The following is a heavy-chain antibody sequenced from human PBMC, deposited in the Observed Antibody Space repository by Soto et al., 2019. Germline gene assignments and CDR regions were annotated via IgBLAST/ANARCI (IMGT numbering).Heavy chain of an antibody. CDR1: GFTFSSSE. CDR2: VGSSGNTK. V-gene: IGHV3-48*03. D-gene: IGHD3-10*01. Sequence: EVQLVESGGGLEQPGGSLRLSCAASGFTFSSSEMNWVRQAPGKGLEWVSYVGSSGNTKYYADSVKGRFTISRDNAKHSLYLQMNSLRAEDTAVYYCARGLEYYFKPGVFDIWGQGTMVTVSS. CDR3: ARGLEYYFKPGVFDI. J-gene: IGHJ3*02.